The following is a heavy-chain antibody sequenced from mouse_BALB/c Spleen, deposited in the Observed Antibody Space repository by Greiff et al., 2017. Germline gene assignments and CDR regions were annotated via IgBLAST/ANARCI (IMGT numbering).Heavy chain of an antibody. V-gene: IGHV2-9*02. Sequence: QVQLKESGPGLVAPSQSLSITCTVSGFSLTSYGVHWVRQPPGKGLEWLGVIWAGGSTNYNSALMSRLSISKDNSKSQVFLKMNSLQTDDTAMYYCARDDGYYQYYYAMDYWGQGTSVTGSS. CDR3: ARDDGYYQYYYAMDY. J-gene: IGHJ4*01. CDR2: IWAGGST. D-gene: IGHD2-3*01. CDR1: GFSLTSYG.